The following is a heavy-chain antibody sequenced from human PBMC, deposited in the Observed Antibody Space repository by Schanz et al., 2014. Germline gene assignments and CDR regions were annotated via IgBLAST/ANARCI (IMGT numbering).Heavy chain of an antibody. V-gene: IGHV1-46*01. J-gene: IGHJ4*02. CDR2: VNPSVRGT. CDR1: RSTFSSYT. Sequence: QVQLVQSGAEVKKPGSSVKVSCKASRSTFSSYTISWVRPAPGQGLEWMGIVNPSVRGTHFAREFQGRVTVTSDTSTSTVYMELSGLRSEDTAVYYCARDQSPYTNSSDVRYFDYWGQGSLVTVSS. D-gene: IGHD6-6*01. CDR3: ARDQSPYTNSSDVRYFDY.